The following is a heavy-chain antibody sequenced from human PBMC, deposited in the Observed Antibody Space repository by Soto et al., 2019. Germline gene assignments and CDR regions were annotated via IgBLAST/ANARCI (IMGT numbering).Heavy chain of an antibody. CDR1: GFTFSSYG. Sequence: PGGSPRLSCAASGFTFSSYGMHWVRQAPGKGLEWVAVIWYDGSNKYYADSVKGRFTISRDNSKNTLYLQMNSLRAEDTAVYYCAVNYYDSSGYYTHFDYWGQGTLVTVSS. CDR3: AVNYYDSSGYYTHFDY. V-gene: IGHV3-33*01. D-gene: IGHD3-22*01. CDR2: IWYDGSNK. J-gene: IGHJ4*02.